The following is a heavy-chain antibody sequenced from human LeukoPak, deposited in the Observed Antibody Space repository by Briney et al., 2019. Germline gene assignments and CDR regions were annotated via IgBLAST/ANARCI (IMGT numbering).Heavy chain of an antibody. CDR1: GFTFSSYA. CDR3: ARPPSIAAAGTPYYFDY. J-gene: IGHJ4*02. CDR2: ISYDGSNK. D-gene: IGHD6-13*01. Sequence: GRSLRLSCAASGFTFSSYAMHWVRQAPGKGLEWVAVISYDGSNKYYADSVKGRFTIPRDNSKNTLYLQMNSLRAEDTAVYYCARPPSIAAAGTPYYFDYWGQGTLVTVSS. V-gene: IGHV3-30-3*01.